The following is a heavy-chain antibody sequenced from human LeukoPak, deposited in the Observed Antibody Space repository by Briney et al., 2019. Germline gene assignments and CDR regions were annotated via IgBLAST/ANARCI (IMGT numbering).Heavy chain of an antibody. CDR2: ISSSSSTI. D-gene: IGHD4-17*01. Sequence: GGSLRLSCAASGFTFSSYSMNWVRQAPGKGLEWVSYISSSSSTIYYADSVKGRFTISRDNAKNSLYLQMNSLRAEDTAVYYCATSYGDPYYHYGMDVWGQGTTVTVSS. CDR1: GFTFSSYS. CDR3: ATSYGDPYYHYGMDV. V-gene: IGHV3-48*01. J-gene: IGHJ6*02.